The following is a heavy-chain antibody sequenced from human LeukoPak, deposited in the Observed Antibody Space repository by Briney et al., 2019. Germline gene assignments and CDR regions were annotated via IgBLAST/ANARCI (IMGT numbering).Heavy chain of an antibody. D-gene: IGHD4-11*01. CDR3: ARGTTVTQYYYYYYMDV. CDR1: GYTFTSYD. CDR2: MNPNSGNT. Sequence: GASVKVSCKASGYTFTSYDINWVRQAPGQGLEWMGWMNPNSGNTGYAQKFQGRVTMTRNTSISTVYMELSSLRSEDTAVYYCARGTTVTQYYYYYYMDVWGKGTTVTVSS. J-gene: IGHJ6*03. V-gene: IGHV1-8*01.